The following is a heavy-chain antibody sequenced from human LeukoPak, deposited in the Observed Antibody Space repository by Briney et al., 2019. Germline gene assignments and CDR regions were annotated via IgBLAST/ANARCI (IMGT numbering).Heavy chain of an antibody. CDR3: ARHRIQLWSLDY. D-gene: IGHD5-18*01. CDR2: IYYSGST. CDR1: GGSISSSSYY. V-gene: IGHV4-39*01. J-gene: IGHJ4*02. Sequence: SETLSLTCTVSGGSISSSSYYWGWIRQPPGKGLDWIGSIYYSGSTYYNPSLKSRVTISVDTSKNQFSLKLSSVTAADTAVYYCARHRIQLWSLDYWGQGTLVTVSS.